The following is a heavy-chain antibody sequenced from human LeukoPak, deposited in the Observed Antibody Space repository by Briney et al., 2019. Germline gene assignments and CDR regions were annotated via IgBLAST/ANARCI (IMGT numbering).Heavy chain of an antibody. J-gene: IGHJ4*02. CDR3: AREHYLAGLVDY. CDR1: GLTFSRYA. CDR2: ISGSGEST. D-gene: IGHD2/OR15-2a*01. V-gene: IGHV3-23*01. Sequence: GGTLRLSCAASGLTFSRYAMNWVRQAPGKGLEWVSSISGSGESTYYADSVKGRFTISRDNAKNSLYLQMNSLRAEDTAVYYCAREHYLAGLVDYWGQGTLVTVSS.